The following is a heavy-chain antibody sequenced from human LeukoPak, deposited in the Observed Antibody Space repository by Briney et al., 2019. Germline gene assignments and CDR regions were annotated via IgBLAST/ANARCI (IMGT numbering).Heavy chain of an antibody. CDR3: ARDVDVGVPGFQH. J-gene: IGHJ1*01. CDR1: GYTFTGYY. D-gene: IGHD1-26*01. V-gene: IGHV1-2*02. Sequence: ASVKVSCKTSGYTFTGYYLHWVRQAPRQGPEWMGWINANSGDTYYVQKFKGRITMTRDTSINTAYMELNRLISDDTAVYYCARDVDVGVPGFQHWGRGTLVTVSS. CDR2: INANSGDT.